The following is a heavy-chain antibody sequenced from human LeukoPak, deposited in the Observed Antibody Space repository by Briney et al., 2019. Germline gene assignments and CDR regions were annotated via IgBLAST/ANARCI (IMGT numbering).Heavy chain of an antibody. V-gene: IGHV1-2*02. CDR2: INPNSGGT. Sequence: GASVKVSCKASGYTFTSYDINWVRQATGQGLEWMGWINPNSGGTNYAQKFQGRVTMTRDTSISTAYMELSRLRSDDTAVYYCARDLANDFDYWGQGTLVTVSS. CDR3: ARDLANDFDY. CDR1: GYTFTSYD. J-gene: IGHJ4*02.